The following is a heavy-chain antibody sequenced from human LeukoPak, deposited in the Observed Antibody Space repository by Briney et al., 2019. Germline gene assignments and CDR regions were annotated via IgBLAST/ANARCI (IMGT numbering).Heavy chain of an antibody. J-gene: IGHJ4*02. D-gene: IGHD3-10*01. Sequence: GGSLRLSCAASGFTFSSYWMHWVRQAPGKGLVWVSRINTDGSSTSYADSVKGRFTISRDNAKNSLYLQMNSLRAEDTAVYYCARVRRGVNTILFDYWGQGTLVTVSS. CDR3: ARVRRGVNTILFDY. V-gene: IGHV3-74*01. CDR1: GFTFSSYW. CDR2: INTDGSST.